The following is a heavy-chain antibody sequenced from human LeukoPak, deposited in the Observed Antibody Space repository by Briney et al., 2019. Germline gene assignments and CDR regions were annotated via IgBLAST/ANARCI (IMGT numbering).Heavy chain of an antibody. Sequence: PGGSLRLSCAASGFTFSSYGMHWVRQAPGKGLEWVAFLWYDVSNKYYADSVNGRFTISRDNSKNPLYLQMNSLRAEDTAVYYCAKGELRFLEWLCDYWGQGTLVTVSS. V-gene: IGHV3-30*02. D-gene: IGHD3-3*01. CDR1: GFTFSSYG. CDR3: AKGELRFLEWLCDY. CDR2: LWYDVSNK. J-gene: IGHJ4*02.